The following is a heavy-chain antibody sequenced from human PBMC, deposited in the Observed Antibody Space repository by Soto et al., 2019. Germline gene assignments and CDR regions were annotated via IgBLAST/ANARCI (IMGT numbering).Heavy chain of an antibody. D-gene: IGHD1-26*01. V-gene: IGHV3-53*01. CDR3: AALVGAYYFDY. CDR1: GFTVSSNY. J-gene: IGHJ4*02. CDR2: IYSGGST. Sequence: PGGSLRLSCAASGFTVSSNYMSWVRQAPGKGLEWVSVIYSGGSTYYADSVKGRFTISRDNSKNTLFLQMNSLRADDTAVYYCAALVGAYYFDYWGQGTLVTVSS.